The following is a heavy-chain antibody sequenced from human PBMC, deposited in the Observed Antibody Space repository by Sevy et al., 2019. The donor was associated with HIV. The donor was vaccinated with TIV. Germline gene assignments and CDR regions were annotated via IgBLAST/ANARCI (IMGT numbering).Heavy chain of an antibody. CDR2: IMPLLGIA. CDR1: GDTFRNCG. J-gene: IGHJ3*02. CDR3: ARDVKIWGGAFDI. D-gene: IGHD3-16*01. V-gene: IGHV1-69*10. Sequence: ASVKVSCKASGDTFRNCGISWVRQAPGQGLEWMGGIMPLLGIANYAQKFQGRVTITADKSTTTAYMELSSLRSEDTALYFCARDVKIWGGAFDIWGPGTKVTVSS.